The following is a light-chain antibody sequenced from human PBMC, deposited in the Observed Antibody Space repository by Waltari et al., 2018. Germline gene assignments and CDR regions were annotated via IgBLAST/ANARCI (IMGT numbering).Light chain of an antibody. CDR2: EVN. V-gene: IGLV2-23*02. J-gene: IGLJ2*01. CDR3: CSYATRNTPVA. CDR1: SRDDGDYDF. Sequence: QSALTQPASVSGSPGQSITISCTGSSRDDGDYDFVSWYQQYPGKAPKVIIYEVNTRPSGVSDRFSGSKSGNTASLTISGLQPEDEADYHCCSYATRNTPVAFGGGTKVTLL.